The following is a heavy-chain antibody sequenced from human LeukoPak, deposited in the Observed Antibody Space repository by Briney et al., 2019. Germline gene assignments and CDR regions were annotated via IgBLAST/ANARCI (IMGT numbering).Heavy chain of an antibody. CDR2: IKSDGSST. CDR3: ARRREMATTEAFDI. J-gene: IGHJ3*02. Sequence: GGSLRHSCAASGFTFSSYWMHWVRQAPGKGLVWVSRIKSDGSSTSYADSVKGRCTISRDNAKNTLYLQMNSLRAEDTAVYYCARRREMATTEAFDIWGQGTMVTVSS. CDR1: GFTFSSYW. D-gene: IGHD5-24*01. V-gene: IGHV3-74*01.